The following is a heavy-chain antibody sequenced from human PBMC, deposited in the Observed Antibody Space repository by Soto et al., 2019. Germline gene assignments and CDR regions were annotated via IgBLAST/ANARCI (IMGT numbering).Heavy chain of an antibody. J-gene: IGHJ4*02. CDR1: GYTFTSYG. CDR2: ISAYNGNT. D-gene: IGHD3-16*02. Sequence: QVQLVQSGAEVKKPGASVKVSCKASGYTFTSYGISWVRQAPGQGLEWMGWISAYNGNTNYAQKLQGRVTMTTDTSTSTAYMELRSLRSVDTAVYYCARDPSGIMIMFGGVIVDYWGQGTLVTVSS. V-gene: IGHV1-18*01. CDR3: ARDPSGIMIMFGGVIVDY.